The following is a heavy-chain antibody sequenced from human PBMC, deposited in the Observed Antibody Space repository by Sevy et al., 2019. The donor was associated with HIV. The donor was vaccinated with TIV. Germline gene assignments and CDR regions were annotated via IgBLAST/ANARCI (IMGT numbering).Heavy chain of an antibody. Sequence: SETLSLTCAVSGYSISSGYYWGWIRQPPGKGLEWIRSIYHCGSTYYNPSLKSRLTISVDTSKNQFSLKLSSVTAADKAVYYCWFVELFNGPGDYWGQGTLVTVSS. J-gene: IGHJ4*02. CDR1: GYSISSGYY. V-gene: IGHV4-38-2*01. CDR3: WFVELFNGPGDY. CDR2: IYHCGST. D-gene: IGHD3-10*01.